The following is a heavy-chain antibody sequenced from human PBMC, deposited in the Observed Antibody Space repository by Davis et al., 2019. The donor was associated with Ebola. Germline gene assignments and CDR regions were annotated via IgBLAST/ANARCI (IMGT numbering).Heavy chain of an antibody. CDR2: IKQDGSER. CDR3: ATRGYSDGWPDY. D-gene: IGHD6-19*01. CDR1: GFTFSTYW. J-gene: IGHJ4*02. Sequence: GGSLRLSCAASGFTFSTYWMSWVRQAPGKGLEWVANIKQDGSERYYVDSVKGRFTISRDNSKNTLYLQMNSLRAEDTAVYYCATRGYSDGWPDYWGQGALVTVSS. V-gene: IGHV3-7*03.